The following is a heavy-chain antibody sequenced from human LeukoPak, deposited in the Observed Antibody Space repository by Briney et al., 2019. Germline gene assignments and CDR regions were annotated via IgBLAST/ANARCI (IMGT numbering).Heavy chain of an antibody. D-gene: IGHD2-21*02. V-gene: IGHV3-30*02. J-gene: IGHJ4*02. Sequence: PGGSLRLSCAASGFTFSSYGMHWVRQAPGKGLEWVAFIRYDGSNKYYADSVKGRFTISRDNSKNTLYLQMNSLRAEDTAVYYCAKDPRGIVVVTAPYWGQGTLFTVSS. CDR3: AKDPRGIVVVTAPY. CDR1: GFTFSSYG. CDR2: IRYDGSNK.